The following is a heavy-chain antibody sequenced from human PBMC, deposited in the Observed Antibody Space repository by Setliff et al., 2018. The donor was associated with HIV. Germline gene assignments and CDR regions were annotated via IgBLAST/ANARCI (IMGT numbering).Heavy chain of an antibody. J-gene: IGHJ4*02. CDR1: GGSFSGYY. CDR2: VNHDENT. CDR3: ARSPTSNYLYYFDF. Sequence: SETLSLTCAVYGGSFSGYYWSWIRQPPKKGLEWIGEVNHDENTNYNPSLKSRVTISLDTSKNRFSLKVSSVTAADTAVYYCARSPTSNYLYYFDFWGQGTLVTVSS. V-gene: IGHV4-34*01. D-gene: IGHD4-4*01.